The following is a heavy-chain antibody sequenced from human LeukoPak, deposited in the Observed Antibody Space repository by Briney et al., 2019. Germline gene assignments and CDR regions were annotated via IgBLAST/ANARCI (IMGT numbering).Heavy chain of an antibody. CDR3: ARDLVTMATGLDY. CDR2: ISSSSSYI. V-gene: IGHV3-21*01. Sequence: GGSLRLSCAASGFTFSSYSMNWVRQAPGKGLEWVSSISSSSSYIYYADSVKGRFTISRDNAKNSLYLQMNSLRAEDTAVYYCARDLVTMATGLDYWDQGTLVTVSS. CDR1: GFTFSSYS. D-gene: IGHD5-24*01. J-gene: IGHJ4*02.